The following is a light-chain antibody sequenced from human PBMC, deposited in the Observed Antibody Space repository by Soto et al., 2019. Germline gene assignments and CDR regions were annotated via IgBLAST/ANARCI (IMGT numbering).Light chain of an antibody. V-gene: IGLV2-11*01. Sequence: QSALTQPRSVSGSPGQSVTISCTGTISDIEGYNYVSWYQHHPGKAPKLLISDVTKRPSWVPDRFSGSKSGSTASLTISELQAEDEAVYYCSSYAGSNNLVFGGGTNLTVL. CDR3: SSYAGSNNLV. CDR1: ISDIEGYNY. CDR2: DVT. J-gene: IGLJ2*01.